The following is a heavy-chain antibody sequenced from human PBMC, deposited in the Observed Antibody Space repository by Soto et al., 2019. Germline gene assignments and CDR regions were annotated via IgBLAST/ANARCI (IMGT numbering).Heavy chain of an antibody. CDR3: ARAVLRYFDWSMGFDP. V-gene: IGHV4-31*03. CDR2: IYYSGST. J-gene: IGHJ5*02. D-gene: IGHD3-9*01. Sequence: SETLSLTCTVSGGSISSGGYYWSWIRQHPGKGLEWIGYIYYSGSTYYNPSLKSRVTISVDTSKNQFSLKLSSVTAADTAVYYCARAVLRYFDWSMGFDPWGQGTLVTVSS. CDR1: GGSISSGGYY.